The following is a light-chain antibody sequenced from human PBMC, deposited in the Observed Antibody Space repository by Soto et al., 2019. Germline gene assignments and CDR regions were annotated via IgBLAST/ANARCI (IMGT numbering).Light chain of an antibody. CDR2: KAS. CDR1: QTISSW. CDR3: QHYNSYSGA. V-gene: IGKV1-5*03. Sequence: DIQMTQSPSTLSGSVGDRVTITCRAGQTISSWLAWYQQKPGKAPKLLIYKASTLKSGVPSRFSGSGSGTEFTLTISSLQPDDFATYYCQHYNSYSGAFGQGTKVDIK. J-gene: IGKJ1*01.